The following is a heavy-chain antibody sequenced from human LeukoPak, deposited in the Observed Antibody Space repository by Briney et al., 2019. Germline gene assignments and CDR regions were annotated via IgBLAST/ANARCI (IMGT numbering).Heavy chain of an antibody. CDR2: ISAYSGNT. CDR1: GYTFTNYG. CDR3: ARVDTAMVIDY. Sequence: ASVKVSCKASGYTFTNYGISWVRQAPGQGLEWMGWISAYSGNTNYAQNLQGRVTMTTDTSTSIAYMELRSLRSEDTAVYYCARVDTAMVIDYWGQGTLVTVSS. D-gene: IGHD5-18*01. J-gene: IGHJ4*02. V-gene: IGHV1-18*01.